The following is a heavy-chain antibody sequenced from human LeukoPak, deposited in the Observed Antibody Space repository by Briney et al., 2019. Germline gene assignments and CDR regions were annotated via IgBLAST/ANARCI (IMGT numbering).Heavy chain of an antibody. D-gene: IGHD3-9*01. CDR2: ISWNSGSI. CDR3: AKDADYDILTGRAYFDY. Sequence: PGGSLRLSCAASGFTFDDYAMHWVRQAPGKGLEWVPGISWNSGSIGYADSVKGRFTISRDNAKNSLYLQMNSLRAEDTALYYCAKDADYDILTGRAYFDYWGQGTLVTVSS. CDR1: GFTFDDYA. V-gene: IGHV3-9*01. J-gene: IGHJ4*02.